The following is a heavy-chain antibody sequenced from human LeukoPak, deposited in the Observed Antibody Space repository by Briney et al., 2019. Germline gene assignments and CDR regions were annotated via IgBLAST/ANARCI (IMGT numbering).Heavy chain of an antibody. V-gene: IGHV4-59*01. CDR1: SGSISTYY. J-gene: IGHJ5*02. Sequence: SETLSLTCTVSSGSISTYYWSWIRQPPGKGLEWIGYIYYSGSTNYNPSLKSRVTISIDTSKNQFSLKLSSVTAADTAVYYCARQTTEGFDPWGQGVLVTVSS. CDR2: IYYSGST. D-gene: IGHD4-17*01. CDR3: ARQTTEGFDP.